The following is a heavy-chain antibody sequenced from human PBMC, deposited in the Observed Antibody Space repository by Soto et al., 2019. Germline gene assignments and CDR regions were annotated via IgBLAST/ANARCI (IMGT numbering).Heavy chain of an antibody. CDR2: ISWNSGSI. CDR1: GFTFDDYA. Sequence: GGSLRLSCAASGFTFDDYAMHWVRQAPGKGLEWVSGISWNSGSIGYADSVKGRFTISRDNAKNSLYLQMNSLRAEDTVLYYCAKDGYSSGWHYYGMDVWGQGTTVTVSS. D-gene: IGHD6-19*01. CDR3: AKDGYSSGWHYYGMDV. J-gene: IGHJ6*02. V-gene: IGHV3-9*01.